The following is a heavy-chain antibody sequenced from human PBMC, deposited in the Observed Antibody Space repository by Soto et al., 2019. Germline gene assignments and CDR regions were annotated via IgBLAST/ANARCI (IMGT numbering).Heavy chain of an antibody. V-gene: IGHV4-34*01. D-gene: IGHD3-10*01. Sequence: SETLSLTCAVYGRSFSGYYWRWIRQPPGKGLEWIGEINHSGSTNYNPSLKSRVTISVDTSKNQFSLKLSSLIAADTAVYYCARHSPPFFYGSGPWDVWGQGTSVT. J-gene: IGHJ6*01. CDR3: ARHSPPFFYGSGPWDV. CDR2: INHSGST. CDR1: GRSFSGYY.